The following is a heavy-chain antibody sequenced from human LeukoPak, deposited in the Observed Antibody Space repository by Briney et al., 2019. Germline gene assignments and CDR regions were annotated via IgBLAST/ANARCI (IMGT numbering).Heavy chain of an antibody. CDR1: GYTFTGYY. V-gene: IGHV1-18*04. CDR2: ISAYNGNT. J-gene: IGHJ4*02. CDR3: ARGGSGSYYFDY. Sequence: ASVKVSCKASGYTFTGYYMHWVRQAPGQGLEWMGWISAYNGNTNYAQKLQGRVTMTTDTSTSTAYMELRSLRSDDTAVYYCARGGSGSYYFDYWGQGTLVTVSS. D-gene: IGHD3-10*01.